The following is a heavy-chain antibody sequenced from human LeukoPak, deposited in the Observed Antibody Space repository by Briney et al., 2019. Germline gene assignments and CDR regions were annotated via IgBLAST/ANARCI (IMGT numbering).Heavy chain of an antibody. CDR3: AHVLEWLLSALDP. CDR2: IIPIFGTA. V-gene: IGHV1-69*13. J-gene: IGHJ5*02. Sequence: GASVKVSCKASGGTFSSYAISWVRQAPGQGLEWMGGIIPIFGTANYAQKFQGRVTITADESTSTAYMELSSLRSEDTAVYYCAHVLEWLLSALDPWGQGTLVTVSS. D-gene: IGHD3-3*01. CDR1: GGTFSSYA.